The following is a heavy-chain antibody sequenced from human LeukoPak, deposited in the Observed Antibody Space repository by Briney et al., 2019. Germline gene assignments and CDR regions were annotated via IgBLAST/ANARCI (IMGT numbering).Heavy chain of an antibody. CDR2: IGGSGGST. J-gene: IGHJ4*02. Sequence: GGSLRLSCAASGFTFSSYAMSWVRQPPGKGLEWVSAIGGSGGSTYYADSVKGRFTISRDNSKNTLYLQMNSLRAEDTAVYYCAKVGMDCSSTSCYESISDYWGQGTLVTVSS. CDR3: AKVGMDCSSTSCYESISDY. CDR1: GFTFSSYA. V-gene: IGHV3-23*01. D-gene: IGHD2-2*01.